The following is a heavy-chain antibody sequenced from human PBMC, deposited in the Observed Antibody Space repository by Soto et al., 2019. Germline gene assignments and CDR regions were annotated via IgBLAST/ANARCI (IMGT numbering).Heavy chain of an antibody. CDR2: INAGNGNT. CDR1: GYTFTSYA. CDR3: AREAASDPSFYYHYMDV. Sequence: ASVKVSCKASGYTFTSYAMHWVRQAPGQRLEWMGWINAGNGNTSYAQKFQGRVTMTRNRSIGTAYMELSGLRSEDTAVYYCAREAASDPSFYYHYMDVWGKGTKVTVSS. D-gene: IGHD6-25*01. V-gene: IGHV1-3*01. J-gene: IGHJ6*03.